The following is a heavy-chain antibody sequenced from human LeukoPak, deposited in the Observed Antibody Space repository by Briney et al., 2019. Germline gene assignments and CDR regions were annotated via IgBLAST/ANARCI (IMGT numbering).Heavy chain of an antibody. V-gene: IGHV1-2*02. CDR1: GYTFTVYY. CDR3: ARAVAATDYFDY. CDR2: INPNSGGT. Sequence: ASVKVSCKASGYTFTVYYMHWVRQAPGQGLEWMGWINPNSGGTNYAQKFQGRVTMTRDTSISTAYMELSRLRSDDTAVYYCARAVAATDYFDYWGQGTLVTVSS. J-gene: IGHJ4*02. D-gene: IGHD6-19*01.